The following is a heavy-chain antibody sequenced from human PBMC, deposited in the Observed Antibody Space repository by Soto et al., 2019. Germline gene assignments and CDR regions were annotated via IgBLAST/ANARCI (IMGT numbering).Heavy chain of an antibody. CDR3: ARYYLAFVLDYHILTGHFDY. CDR1: GGSISSYY. Sequence: SETLSLTCTVSGGSISSYYWSWIRQPPGKGLEWIGYIYYSGSTNYNPSLKSRVTISVDTSKNQFSLKLSSVTAADTAVYYCARYYLAFVLDYHILTGHFDYWGQGTRVSVSS. CDR2: IYYSGST. V-gene: IGHV4-59*01. J-gene: IGHJ4*02. D-gene: IGHD3-9*01.